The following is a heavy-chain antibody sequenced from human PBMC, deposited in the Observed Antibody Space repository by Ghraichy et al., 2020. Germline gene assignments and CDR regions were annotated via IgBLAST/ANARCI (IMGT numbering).Heavy chain of an antibody. V-gene: IGHV6-1*01. CDR2: TYYRSKWYN. Sequence: SQTLSLTCAISGDSVSSNSAAWNWIRQSPSRGLEWLGRTYYRSKWYNDYAVSVKSRITINPDTAKNQFSLQLNSVTPEDTTVYYRARGPYGSGSPAHWFDPWGQGTLVTVSS. J-gene: IGHJ5*02. D-gene: IGHD3-10*01. CDR1: GDSVSSNSAA. CDR3: ARGPYGSGSPAHWFDP.